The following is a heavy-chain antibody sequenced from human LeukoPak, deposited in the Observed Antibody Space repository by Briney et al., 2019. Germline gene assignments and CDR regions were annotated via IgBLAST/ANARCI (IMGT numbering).Heavy chain of an antibody. Sequence: PSETLSLTCTVSGGAISDYYWSWIRQPPGKGLEWIGYIYYTGSTNFNPSLRSRVTISVDTSKNQFSLNLSSVTAADTAVYYCASLMGAINGGDYWGQGTLVTVSS. J-gene: IGHJ4*02. CDR1: GGAISDYY. CDR2: IYYTGST. V-gene: IGHV4-59*08. CDR3: ASLMGAINGGDY. D-gene: IGHD1-26*01.